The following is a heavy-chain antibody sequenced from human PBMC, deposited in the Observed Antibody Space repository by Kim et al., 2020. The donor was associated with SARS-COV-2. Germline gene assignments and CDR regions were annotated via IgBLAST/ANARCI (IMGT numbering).Heavy chain of an antibody. J-gene: IGHJ5*02. CDR2: IYYSGST. CDR3: ARESISETTVTNWFDP. V-gene: IGHV4-31*03. D-gene: IGHD4-17*01. Sequence: SETLSLTCTVSGGSISSGGYYWSWIRQHPGKGLEWIGYIYYSGSTYYTPSLKSRVTISVDTSKNQFSLKLSSVTAADTAVYYCARESISETTVTNWFDPWGQGTLVTVSS. CDR1: GGSISSGGYY.